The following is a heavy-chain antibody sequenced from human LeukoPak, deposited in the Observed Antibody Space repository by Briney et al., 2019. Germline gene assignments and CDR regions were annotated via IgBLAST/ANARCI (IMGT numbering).Heavy chain of an antibody. V-gene: IGHV3-74*01. Sequence: PGGSLRLSCAASGSTFSSDWMHWVRQAPGKGLVCVSYINGDGSSTNYADSVRGRFTISRDNAKKTLYLQMNSLRDEDTAVYYCVRGLGSWGLGTLVTVSS. J-gene: IGHJ4*02. D-gene: IGHD3-16*01. CDR1: GSTFSSDW. CDR3: VRGLGS. CDR2: INGDGSST.